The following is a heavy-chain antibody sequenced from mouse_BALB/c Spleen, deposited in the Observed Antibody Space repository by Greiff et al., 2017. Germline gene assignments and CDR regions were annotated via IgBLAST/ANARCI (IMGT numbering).Heavy chain of an antibody. V-gene: IGHV2-9-2*01. CDR1: GFSLTSYD. Sequence: QVQLQQSGPGLVAPSQSLSITCTVSGFSLTSYDISWIRQPPGKGLEWLGVIWTGGGTNYNSAFMSRLSISKDNSKSQVFLKMNSLQTDDTAIYYCVREGYWAMDYWGQGTSVTVSS. J-gene: IGHJ4*01. CDR3: VREGYWAMDY. CDR2: IWTGGGT.